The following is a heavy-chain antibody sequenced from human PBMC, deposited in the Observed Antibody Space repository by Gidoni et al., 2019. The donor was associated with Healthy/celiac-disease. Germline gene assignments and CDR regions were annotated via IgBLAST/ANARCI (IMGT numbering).Heavy chain of an antibody. D-gene: IGHD2-15*01. Sequence: EVQLVESGGGLVKPGGSLRLSCAASGFTFSSYSMNWVRQAPGKGLEWVSSISSSSSYIYYADSVKGRFTISRDNAKNSLYLQMNSLRAEDTAVYYCARDPLPAYCSGGSCYSKYYDSSGTYGYWGQGTLVTVSS. V-gene: IGHV3-21*01. CDR1: GFTFSSYS. J-gene: IGHJ4*02. CDR2: ISSSSSYI. CDR3: ARDPLPAYCSGGSCYSKYYDSSGTYGY.